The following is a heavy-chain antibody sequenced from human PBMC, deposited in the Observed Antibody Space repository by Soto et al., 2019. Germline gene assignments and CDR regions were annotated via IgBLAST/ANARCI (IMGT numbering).Heavy chain of an antibody. V-gene: IGHV3-30*18. CDR2: ISYDGSNK. D-gene: IGHD6-13*01. CDR3: AKTAAGRLYWYFDL. Sequence: QVQLVESGGGVVQPGRSLRLSCAASGFTFSSYGMHWVRQAPGKGLEWVAVISYDGSNKYYADSVKGRFTISRDNSTNTLYLQMNSLRAEDTAVYYCAKTAAGRLYWYFDLWGRGTLVTVSS. CDR1: GFTFSSYG. J-gene: IGHJ2*01.